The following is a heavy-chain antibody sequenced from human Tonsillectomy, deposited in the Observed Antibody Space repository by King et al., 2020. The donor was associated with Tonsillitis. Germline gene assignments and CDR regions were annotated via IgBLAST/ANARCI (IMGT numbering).Heavy chain of an antibody. J-gene: IGHJ4*02. CDR1: GFTFSSYA. CDR3: AKDLGGCSSTSGYWSFDY. Sequence: VQLVESGGGLVQPGGSLRLSCAASGFTFSSYAMSWVRQAPGKGLEWVSVISDSAGSTYYADSVKGRFTISRDNSKNTLYLQMDSLRAEDTAVYYCAKDLGGCSSTSGYWSFDYWGQGTLVTVSS. D-gene: IGHD2-2*01. CDR2: ISDSAGST. V-gene: IGHV3-23*04.